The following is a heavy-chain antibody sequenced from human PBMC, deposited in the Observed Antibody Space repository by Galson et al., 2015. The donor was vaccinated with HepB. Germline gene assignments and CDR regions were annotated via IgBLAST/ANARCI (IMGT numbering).Heavy chain of an antibody. Sequence: SLRLSCAASGFSFSSYDMHWVRQAPGKGLEWVAILSYDGRNTYSADSVKGRFTVSRDNSKNTLYLQLNSLRPEDTAVYYCGKDSRYISGWYTGRGGLDFWGQGTLVTVSS. D-gene: IGHD6-19*01. J-gene: IGHJ4*02. CDR2: LSYDGRNT. CDR3: GKDSRYISGWYTGRGGLDF. V-gene: IGHV3-30*18. CDR1: GFSFSSYD.